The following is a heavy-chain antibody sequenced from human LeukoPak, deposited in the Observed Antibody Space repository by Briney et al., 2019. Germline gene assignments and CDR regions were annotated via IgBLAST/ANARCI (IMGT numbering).Heavy chain of an antibody. CDR2: IYHSGST. J-gene: IGHJ4*02. CDR1: GYSISSGYY. V-gene: IGHV4-38-2*02. CDR3: ARDRYDSSGYKV. D-gene: IGHD3-22*01. Sequence: SETLSLICTVSGYSISSGYYWGWIRQPPGKGLGWIGSIYHSGSTYYNPSLKSRVTISVDTSKNQFSLKLSSVTAADTAVYYCARDRYDSSGYKVWGQGTLVTVSS.